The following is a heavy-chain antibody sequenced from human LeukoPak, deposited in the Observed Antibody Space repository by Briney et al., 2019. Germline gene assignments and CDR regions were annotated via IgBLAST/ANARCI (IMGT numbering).Heavy chain of an antibody. CDR3: AARSRSGGIVGATGC. V-gene: IGHV3-23*01. CDR1: GFTFSSYA. CDR2: ISNSGGST. J-gene: IGHJ4*02. Sequence: GGSLRLSCAASGFTFSSYAMSWVRQAPGKGLEWVSAISNSGGSTYYADSVKGRFTISRDNSKNTLYLQMNSLRAEDTAVYYCAARSRSGGIVGATGCWGQGTLVTVSS. D-gene: IGHD1-26*01.